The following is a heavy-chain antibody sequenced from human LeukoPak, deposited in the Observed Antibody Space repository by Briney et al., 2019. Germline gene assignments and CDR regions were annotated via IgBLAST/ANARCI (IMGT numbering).Heavy chain of an antibody. CDR2: VFTSGNN. CDR1: GAFISSFY. Sequence: SETLSLTCTVCGAFISSFYWSWIRQPAGKGLEWIGRVFTSGNNNYNPSLKSRVIMSGDRSKNQFSLKLSSVTAADTAVYYCARVGDSATYFDYWGQGTLVTVSS. V-gene: IGHV4-4*07. D-gene: IGHD2-21*02. J-gene: IGHJ4*02. CDR3: ARVGDSATYFDY.